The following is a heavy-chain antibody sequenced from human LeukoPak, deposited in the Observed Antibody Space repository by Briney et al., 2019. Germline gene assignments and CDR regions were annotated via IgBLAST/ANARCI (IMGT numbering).Heavy chain of an antibody. CDR3: ARISGVERRT. D-gene: IGHD1-1*01. V-gene: IGHV3-11*04. CDR1: GFSVSNNY. Sequence: GGSLRLSCAASGFSVSNNYMSWVRQAPGKGLEWLSYISGSGSLIYYADSVKGRFTVSRDNAKNSLYLQMNSLRDEDTAVYYCARISGVERRTWGQGTLVTVSS. J-gene: IGHJ5*02. CDR2: ISGSGSLI.